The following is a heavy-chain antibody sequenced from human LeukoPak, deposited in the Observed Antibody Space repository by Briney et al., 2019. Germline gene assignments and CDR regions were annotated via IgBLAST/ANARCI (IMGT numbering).Heavy chain of an antibody. D-gene: IGHD3-3*01. CDR1: GGSFSGHY. V-gene: IGHV4-34*01. CDR2: INHSGST. CDR3: ARHKRLEWFDY. Sequence: SETLSLTCAVYGGSFSGHYWSWIRQPPGKGLEWIGEINHSGSTNYNPSLKSRVTISVDTSKNQFSLKLSSVTAADTAVYYCARHKRLEWFDYWGQGTLVTVSS. J-gene: IGHJ4*02.